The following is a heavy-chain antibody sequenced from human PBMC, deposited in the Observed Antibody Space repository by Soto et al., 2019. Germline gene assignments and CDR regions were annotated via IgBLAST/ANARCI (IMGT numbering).Heavy chain of an antibody. CDR3: ARAPVEYSSSWPFDY. CDR1: GFPFSSYA. Sequence: AGSLRLSCAASGFPFSSYALSWVRQAPGKGLAWISAITGSGSSRYYADSVKGRFTISRDNSKNTLYLLINSLRAEDTAVYYCARAPVEYSSSWPFDYWGQGTLVTASS. J-gene: IGHJ4*02. CDR2: ITGSGSSR. D-gene: IGHD6-13*01. V-gene: IGHV3-23*01.